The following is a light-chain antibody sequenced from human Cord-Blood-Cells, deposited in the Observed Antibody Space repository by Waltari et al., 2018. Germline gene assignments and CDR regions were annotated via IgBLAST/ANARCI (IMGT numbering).Light chain of an antibody. CDR3: QQYNNWPPCT. J-gene: IGKJ1*01. Sequence: EIVMTQSPATLSVSPGERATLSCRASQRVSSNLAWYQQKPGQAPRLLIYGASTRATGIPASFSGSGSGTEFSITISSLQSADFAVYYCQQYNNWPPCTFGQGTKVEIK. CDR1: QRVSSN. CDR2: GAS. V-gene: IGKV3-15*01.